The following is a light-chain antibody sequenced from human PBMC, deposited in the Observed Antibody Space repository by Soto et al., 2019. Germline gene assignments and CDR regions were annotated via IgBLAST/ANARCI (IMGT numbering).Light chain of an antibody. V-gene: IGLV2-14*03. CDR2: DVN. CDR1: SSDVGAYDY. CDR3: NSFTSSSTHV. Sequence: QSVLTQPASVSGSPGQSTTISCAGTSSDVGAYDYVSWYQQHPDKVPKLLIYDVNNRPSGVSNRFSGSKSGNTASLTIAGLQAEDEADYHCNSFTSSSTHVSGTGTKV. J-gene: IGLJ1*01.